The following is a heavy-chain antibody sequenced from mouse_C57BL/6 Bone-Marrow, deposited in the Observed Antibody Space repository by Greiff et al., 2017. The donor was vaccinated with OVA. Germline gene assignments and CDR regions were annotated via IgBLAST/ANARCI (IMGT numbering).Heavy chain of an antibody. V-gene: IGHV5-12*01. CDR2: ISNGGGST. J-gene: IGHJ4*01. CDR1: GFTFSDYY. D-gene: IGHD1-1*01. CDR3: ARHPVVATGAMDY. Sequence: EVQLVESGGGLVQPGGSLKLSCAASGFTFSDYYMYWVRQTPEKRLEWVAYISNGGGSTYYPDTVKGRFTISRDNAKNTLYLQMSRLKSEDTAMYYCARHPVVATGAMDYWGQGTSVTVSS.